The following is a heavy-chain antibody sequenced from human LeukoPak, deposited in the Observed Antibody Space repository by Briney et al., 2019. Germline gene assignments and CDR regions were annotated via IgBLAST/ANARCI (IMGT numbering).Heavy chain of an antibody. CDR1: GGTCSSYA. D-gene: IGHD5-18*01. J-gene: IGHJ4*02. V-gene: IGHV1-69*13. CDR2: IIPIFGTA. Sequence: SVKVSCKASGGTCSSYAISWVRQAPGQGLEWMGGIIPIFGTANYAQKCQGRVTITADESTSTAYMELSSLRSEDTAVYYCARDRGWAGYTYGFYYWGQGTLVTVSS. CDR3: ARDRGWAGYTYGFYY.